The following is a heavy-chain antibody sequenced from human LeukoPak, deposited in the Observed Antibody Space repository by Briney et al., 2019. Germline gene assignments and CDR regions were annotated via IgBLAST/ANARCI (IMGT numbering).Heavy chain of an antibody. V-gene: IGHV3-7*01. D-gene: IGHD3-3*01. CDR3: AKLREIPVFGLFTKPTSYFDY. J-gene: IGHJ4*02. CDR2: IKQDRSEK. CDR1: GFTFTNYW. Sequence: GGSLRLSCAASGFTFTNYWMCWVRQAPGKGLELVANIKQDRSEKYYVDSVKGRFTISRDNAKNSLYLQMNSLRAEDTAVYYCAKLREIPVFGLFTKPTSYFDYWGKGPLVTVPS.